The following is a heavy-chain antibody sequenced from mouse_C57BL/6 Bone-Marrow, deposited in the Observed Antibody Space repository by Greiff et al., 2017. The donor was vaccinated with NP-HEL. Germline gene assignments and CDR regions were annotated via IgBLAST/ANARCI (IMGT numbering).Heavy chain of an antibody. J-gene: IGHJ1*03. CDR1: GYTFTSYW. CDR2: IDPSDSYT. Sequence: QVQLQQPGAELVRPGTSVKLSCKASGYTFTSYWMHWVKQRPGQGLEWIGVIDPSDSYTNYNQKFKGKATLTVDTSSSTAYMQLSSLTSEDSAVYYWARSILDGYCYFDVWGTGTAVTVSA. CDR3: ARSILDGYCYFDV. V-gene: IGHV1-59*01.